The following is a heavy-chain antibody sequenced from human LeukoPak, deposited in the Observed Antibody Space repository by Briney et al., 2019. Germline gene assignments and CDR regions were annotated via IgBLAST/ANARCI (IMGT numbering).Heavy chain of an antibody. V-gene: IGHV3-21*01. D-gene: IGHD6-19*01. CDR3: ARSSDSSGRDY. CDR2: ISSSSSYI. Sequence: GGSLRLSCAASGFTFSSYSMNWVRQAPGKGLEWVSSISSSSSYIYYADSVKGRFTISRDNAKNSMHLQMNSLRAEDTAVYYCARSSDSSGRDYWGQGTLVTVSS. J-gene: IGHJ4*02. CDR1: GFTFSSYS.